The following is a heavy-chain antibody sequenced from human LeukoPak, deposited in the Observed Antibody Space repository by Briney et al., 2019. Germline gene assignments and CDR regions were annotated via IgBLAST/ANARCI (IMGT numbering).Heavy chain of an antibody. D-gene: IGHD4-23*01. J-gene: IGHJ3*02. CDR1: GFNFSAYW. V-gene: IGHV3-7*01. CDR2: INQDGSQK. CDR3: ARVPQFEAPGNAFDI. Sequence: SGGSLRLSCVASGFNFSAYWMSWVRQAPGKGLEWVANINQDGSQKYYVDSVTGRFTISRDNAENSLYLQMSSLRAEDTAVYYCARVPQFEAPGNAFDIWGQGTMVTVSS.